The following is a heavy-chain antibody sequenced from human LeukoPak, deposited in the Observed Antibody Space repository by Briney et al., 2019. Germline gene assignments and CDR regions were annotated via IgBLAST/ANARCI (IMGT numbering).Heavy chain of an antibody. CDR2: ISSSGSTI. CDR1: GFTFSSYG. V-gene: IGHV3-48*03. J-gene: IGHJ4*02. D-gene: IGHD1-26*01. CDR3: ARELKGAIRFDY. Sequence: GGSLRRSCAASGFTFSSYGMNWVRQAPGKGLEWVSYISSSGSTIYYADSVKGRFTISRDNAKNSLYLQMNSLRAEDTAVYYCARELKGAIRFDYWGQGTLVTVSS.